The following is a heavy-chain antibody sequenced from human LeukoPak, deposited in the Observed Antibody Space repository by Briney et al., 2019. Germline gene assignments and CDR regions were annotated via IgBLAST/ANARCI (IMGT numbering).Heavy chain of an antibody. CDR2: ISGSGGNT. D-gene: IGHD2-15*01. J-gene: IGHJ4*02. V-gene: IGHV3-23*01. CDR1: GFTFSSYA. Sequence: GGSLRLSCAASGFTFSSYAMSWVRQAPGKGLEWVSSISGSGGNTFYADSVKGRFTISRDNSKNTLYLQMNSLRAEDTAAYHCARESLYCSGGSCYFDYWGQGTLVTVSS. CDR3: ARESLYCSGGSCYFDY.